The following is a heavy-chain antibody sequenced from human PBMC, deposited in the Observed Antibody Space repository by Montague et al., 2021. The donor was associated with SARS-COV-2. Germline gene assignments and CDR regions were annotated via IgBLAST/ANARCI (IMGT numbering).Heavy chain of an antibody. J-gene: IGHJ6*02. V-gene: IGHV4-4*07. CDR3: AGGSGIINFYNAGMDV. CDR1: GGSISSYY. D-gene: IGHD3-10*01. CDR2: IYTSGTT. Sequence: SETLSLTCTVSGGSISSYYWSWIWQPAGQGLEWIGRIYTSGTTNSNHSLKSRVTMSVDTSKNQFSLTLSSVTAADTDVYYCAGGSGIINFYNAGMDVWGQGTTVTVSS.